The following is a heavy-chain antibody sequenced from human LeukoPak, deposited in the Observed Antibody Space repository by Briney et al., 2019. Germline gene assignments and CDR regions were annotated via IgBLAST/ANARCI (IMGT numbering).Heavy chain of an antibody. D-gene: IGHD1-14*01. Sequence: GGSLRLSCAASGFTFSSFGMHWVRQAPGKGLEWVAVISYDGGEKYYADSVKGRFTISRDNSKNTLYLQMNSLRAEDTAVYYCAKDRSGRESGNQRDDYWGQGTLVTVSS. CDR2: ISYDGGEK. V-gene: IGHV3-30*18. CDR1: GFTFSSFG. J-gene: IGHJ4*02. CDR3: AKDRSGRESGNQRDDY.